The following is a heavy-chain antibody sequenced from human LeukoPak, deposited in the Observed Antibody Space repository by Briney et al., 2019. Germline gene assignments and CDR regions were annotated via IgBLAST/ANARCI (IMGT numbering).Heavy chain of an antibody. J-gene: IGHJ4*02. D-gene: IGHD3-22*01. CDR3: ASHGDDSSGYYYRPLGY. CDR1: GFTFSDYY. V-gene: IGHV3-11*03. Sequence: GESLRLSCAASGFTFSDYYMSWIRQAPGKGLEWVSYITSSSSYTNYADSVKGRFTISRDNAKNSLYLQMNSLRAEDTAVYYCASHGDDSSGYYYRPLGYWGQGTLVTVSS. CDR2: ITSSSSYT.